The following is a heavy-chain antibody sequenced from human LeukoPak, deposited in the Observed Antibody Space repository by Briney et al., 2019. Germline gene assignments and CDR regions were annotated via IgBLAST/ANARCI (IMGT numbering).Heavy chain of an antibody. CDR1: GGSISSSPYY. CDR3: ARGKRWLQPSDY. Sequence: ASETLSLTCTVSGGSISSSPYYWGWIRQPPGKGLEWIGEINHSGSTNYNPSLKSRVTISVDTSKNQFSLKLSSVTAADTAVYYCARGKRWLQPSDYWGQGTLVTVSS. V-gene: IGHV4-39*07. CDR2: INHSGST. J-gene: IGHJ4*02. D-gene: IGHD5-24*01.